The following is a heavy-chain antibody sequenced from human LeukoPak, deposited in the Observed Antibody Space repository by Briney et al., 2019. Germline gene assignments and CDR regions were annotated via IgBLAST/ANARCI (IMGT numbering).Heavy chain of an antibody. D-gene: IGHD6-13*01. CDR1: GGSISSYY. Sequence: SETLSLTCTVSGGSISSYYWSWIRQPPGKGLEWIGYIYYSGSTNYNPSLKSRVTISVDTSKNQFSLKLSSVTAADTAVYYCARDRGRYSSSWSLDYWGQGTLVTVSS. CDR2: IYYSGST. J-gene: IGHJ4*02. V-gene: IGHV4-59*01. CDR3: ARDRGRYSSSWSLDY.